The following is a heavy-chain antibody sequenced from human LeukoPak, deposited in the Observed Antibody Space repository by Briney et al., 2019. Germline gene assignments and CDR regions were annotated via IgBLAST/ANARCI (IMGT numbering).Heavy chain of an antibody. V-gene: IGHV1-46*01. CDR2: INPSGGST. CDR3: ARGSDSSGYYYLNYFDP. J-gene: IGHJ5*02. Sequence: ASVKVSCKASGYTFTRYYMHWVRQAPGQGLEWMGIINPSGGSTSYAQKFQGRVTMTRDTSTSTVYMELSSLRSEDTAVYYCARGSDSSGYYYLNYFDPWGQGTLVTVPS. CDR1: GYTFTRYY. D-gene: IGHD3-22*01.